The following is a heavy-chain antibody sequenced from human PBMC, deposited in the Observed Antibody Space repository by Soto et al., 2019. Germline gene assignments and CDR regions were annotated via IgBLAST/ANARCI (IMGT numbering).Heavy chain of an antibody. CDR1: GYTFTSYY. CDR3: ARGHIVLMVYALNHGMDV. D-gene: IGHD2-8*01. CDR2: INHSGGST. Sequence: ASVKVSCQASGYTFTSYYMHWVRQAPGQGLEWMGIINHSGGSTSYAQKFQGRVTMTRDTSTSTVYMELSSLRSEDTAVYYCARGHIVLMVYALNHGMDVWGQGTTVTVSS. V-gene: IGHV1-46*01. J-gene: IGHJ6*02.